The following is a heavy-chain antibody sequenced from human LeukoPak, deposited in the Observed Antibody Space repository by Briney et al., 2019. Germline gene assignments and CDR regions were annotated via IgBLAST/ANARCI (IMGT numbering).Heavy chain of an antibody. V-gene: IGHV4-59*01. CDR1: GGSISSYY. J-gene: IGHJ4*02. CDR3: ARATAYYDILTGYYPSGFDY. CDR2: IYYSGST. Sequence: SETLSLTCTVSGGSISSYYWSRIRQPPGKGLEWIGYIYYSGSTNYNPSLKSRVTISVDTSKNQFSLKLSSVTAADTAVYYCARATAYYDILTGYYPSGFDYWGQGNLVTVSS. D-gene: IGHD3-9*01.